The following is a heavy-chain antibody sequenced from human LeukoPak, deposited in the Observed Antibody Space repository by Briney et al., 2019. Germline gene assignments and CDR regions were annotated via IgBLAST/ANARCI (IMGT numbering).Heavy chain of an antibody. CDR3: ARDLGAAGTFDY. J-gene: IGHJ4*02. CDR2: IYHSGST. D-gene: IGHD6-13*01. V-gene: IGHV4-4*02. CDR1: GGSISSSNW. Sequence: PSETLSLTCAVSGGSISSSNWWSWVRQPPGKGLEWIGEIYHSGSTNYNPSLKSRVTISVDKSKNQFSLKLSSMTAADTAVYYCARDLGAAGTFDYWGQGTLVTVSS.